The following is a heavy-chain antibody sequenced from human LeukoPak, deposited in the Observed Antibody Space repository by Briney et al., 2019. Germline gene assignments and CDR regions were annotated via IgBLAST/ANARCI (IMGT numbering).Heavy chain of an antibody. Sequence: GGSLRLSCAASGFTFTSYSMNWVRQAPGKGLEWVSTISGGGGSTYYADSVKGRFTISRDNSKNTLYLQVNSLRAEDTAVYYCAKGGKWDVTPFDYWGRGTLVTVSS. J-gene: IGHJ4*02. D-gene: IGHD1-26*01. V-gene: IGHV3-23*01. CDR3: AKGGKWDVTPFDY. CDR1: GFTFTSYS. CDR2: ISGGGGST.